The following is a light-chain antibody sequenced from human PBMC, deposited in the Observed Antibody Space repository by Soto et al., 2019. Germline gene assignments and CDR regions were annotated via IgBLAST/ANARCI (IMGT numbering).Light chain of an antibody. CDR2: GAS. V-gene: IGKV3-20*01. CDR3: QQYDSSPWT. J-gene: IGKJ1*01. Sequence: EIVLTQSPGTLSLSPGERATLSCRASQSVSNSYLAWYQRIPGQSPRLLIYGASRRGTGIPDRFSGSGSGTDFTLTISRLEPEDFAVYYCQQYDSSPWTFGQGTKVEIK. CDR1: QSVSNSY.